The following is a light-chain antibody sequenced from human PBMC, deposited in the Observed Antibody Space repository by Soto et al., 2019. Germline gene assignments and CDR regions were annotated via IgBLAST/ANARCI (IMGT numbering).Light chain of an antibody. Sequence: QSVLTQAASGSGSPGQSITISCTGTSSDVGAYNYVSWYQQYPGNAPKVIIFEVRKRPSGVSNRFSGSKSGDTASLTISGLQAEDEDDYYCSSYRSRTTLVFRTGNKVTXL. J-gene: IGLJ1*01. CDR3: SSYRSRTTLV. CDR2: EVR. CDR1: SSDVGAYNY. V-gene: IGLV2-14*01.